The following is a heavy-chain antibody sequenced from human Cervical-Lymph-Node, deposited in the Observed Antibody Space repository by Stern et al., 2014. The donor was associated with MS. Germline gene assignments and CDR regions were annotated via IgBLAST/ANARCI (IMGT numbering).Heavy chain of an antibody. Sequence: QVQLVQSGAEVKKPGSSVKVSCKVSGDTFSRNAISWVRQAPGQGLEWMGAIVPVFDKANYAQQFQGRVTITADESTSTAYMELRSLRSQDTAVYYCAQEHYGGSFDYWGQGTLVTVSS. D-gene: IGHD4-23*01. V-gene: IGHV1-69*01. J-gene: IGHJ4*02. CDR3: AQEHYGGSFDY. CDR2: IVPVFDKA. CDR1: GDTFSRNA.